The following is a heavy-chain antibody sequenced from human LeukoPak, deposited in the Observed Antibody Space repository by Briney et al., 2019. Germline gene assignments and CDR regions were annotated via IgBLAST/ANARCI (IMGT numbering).Heavy chain of an antibody. V-gene: IGHV1-2*02. CDR2: INPNSGGT. CDR3: ARVYPGVGSAATYYFDY. CDR1: GYTFTGYY. Sequence: GASVKVSCKASGYTFTGYYMHWVRQAPGQGLEWMGWINPNSGGTNYAQKFQGRVTMTRDMSTSTVYMELSSLRSEDTAVYYCARVYPGVGSAATYYFDYWGQGTLVTVSS. D-gene: IGHD2-15*01. J-gene: IGHJ4*02.